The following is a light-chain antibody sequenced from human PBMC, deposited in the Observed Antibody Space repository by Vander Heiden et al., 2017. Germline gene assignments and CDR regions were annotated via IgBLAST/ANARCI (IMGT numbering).Light chain of an antibody. CDR2: SDT. J-gene: IGLJ2*01. CDR3: QSADSSGTYSVV. Sequence: SSDLTQPPSVSVSPGQTAKITCSGAVLARQNAYWYQQKPGQAPLLLIYSDTKRPSGIPERFSGSISGTIVTLTISDVQAEDEADYYCQSADSSGTYSVVLGGGTQLTVL. V-gene: IGLV3-25*03. CDR1: VLARQN.